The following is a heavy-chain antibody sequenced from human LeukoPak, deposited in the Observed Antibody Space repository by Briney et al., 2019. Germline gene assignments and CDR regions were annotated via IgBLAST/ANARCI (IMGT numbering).Heavy chain of an antibody. CDR3: ARVTGYTIEDYFDY. V-gene: IGHV4-39*07. J-gene: IGHJ4*02. CDR2: IYYSGTT. D-gene: IGHD3-9*01. CDR1: GGSISSSSYY. Sequence: SETLSLTCTVSGGSISSSSYYWDWIRQPPGKGLEWIGSIYYSGTTDYNPSLKSRLTISVDKSNNQFSLKLRSVTAADTAVYYCARVTGYTIEDYFDYWDQGTLVTVSS.